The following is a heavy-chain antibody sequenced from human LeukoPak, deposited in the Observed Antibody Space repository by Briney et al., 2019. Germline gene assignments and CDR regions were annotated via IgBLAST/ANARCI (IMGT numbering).Heavy chain of an antibody. Sequence: GGSLSLSCAASGFIFSGSALHWVRHASGKGLEWVGRIRSTANCYATAYAASVKGKFNISRDDSKKKAYLEMDSLKTEDTSVYYCTGNYYGSGSYADFDYWGQGTLVSVSS. CDR1: GFIFSGSA. CDR3: TGNYYGSGSYADFDY. J-gene: IGHJ4*02. D-gene: IGHD3-10*01. V-gene: IGHV3-73*01. CDR2: IRSTANCYAT.